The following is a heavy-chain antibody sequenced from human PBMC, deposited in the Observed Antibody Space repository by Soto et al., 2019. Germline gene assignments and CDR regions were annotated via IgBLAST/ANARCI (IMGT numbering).Heavy chain of an antibody. J-gene: IGHJ6*02. CDR3: ARLVFHCLSGSCDDYSFYGLDV. V-gene: IGHV4-39*01. Sequence: HLQLQESGPGLVKASETLSLTCTVSGGSISSTDHYWGWVRQPPGKGLEWLGSIYFAGSTFHNPALKSRATISVDTSRNQFSLRLTTVTASDTAVYYCARLVFHCLSGSCDDYSFYGLDVWGQGTTVTVSS. D-gene: IGHD6-25*01. CDR1: GGSISSTDHY. CDR2: IYFAGST.